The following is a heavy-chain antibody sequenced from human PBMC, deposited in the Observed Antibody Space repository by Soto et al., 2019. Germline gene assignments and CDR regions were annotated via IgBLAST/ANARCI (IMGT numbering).Heavy chain of an antibody. D-gene: IGHD3-10*02. Sequence: QVHLVQSGAEVKKPGASVKVSCKASGYSLTSYYVHWVRQAPGQGLEWMGITNPGDGSTRYAQKFKGRVTMTSDSSTSTVYMEMSSLTSEDTDVYYCARSYVTSRPIDYWGQGTLVTVSS. V-gene: IGHV1-46*01. CDR2: TNPGDGST. CDR1: GYSLTSYY. CDR3: ARSYVTSRPIDY. J-gene: IGHJ4*02.